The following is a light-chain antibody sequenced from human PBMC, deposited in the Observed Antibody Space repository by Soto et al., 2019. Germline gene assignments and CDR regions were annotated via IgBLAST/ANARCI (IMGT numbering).Light chain of an antibody. CDR1: QSVSVNS. CDR3: QQYGSSPIT. V-gene: IGKV3-20*01. J-gene: IGKJ5*01. CDR2: AAS. Sequence: IVLTQSPGTLSLSPGERATLSCRASQSVSVNSLAWYQQKGGQAPRLLIYAASTRATGVPDRFSGTGSGTDFALTISRLETEDFAVYYCQQYGSSPITFGQGTRLEIK.